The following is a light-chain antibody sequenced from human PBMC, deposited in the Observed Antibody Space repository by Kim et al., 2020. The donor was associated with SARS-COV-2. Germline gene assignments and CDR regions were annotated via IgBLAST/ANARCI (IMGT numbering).Light chain of an antibody. Sequence: DIQMTQSPSSLSASVGDRVAITCRASQSIARYLNWYQQKPGKAPKLLIYAATTLQSGVPSRFSGSGSGTDFTLTISSLQAEDFATFYCQQSDSYPWTFGQGTKVDIK. CDR3: QQSDSYPWT. V-gene: IGKV1-39*01. CDR2: AAT. J-gene: IGKJ1*01. CDR1: QSIARY.